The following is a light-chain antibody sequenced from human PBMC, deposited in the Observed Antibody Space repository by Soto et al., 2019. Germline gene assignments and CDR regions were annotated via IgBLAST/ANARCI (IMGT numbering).Light chain of an antibody. CDR1: RGFRSW. CDR3: QQYNSYSLT. V-gene: IGKV1-5*03. J-gene: IGKJ4*01. CDR2: KAS. Sequence: DIQMTQSPSTLSASVETGAPIPSRPGRGFRSWLAWYQQKPGKAPKLLIYKASSLESGVPSRFSGSGSGTEFTLTISSLQPDDFATYYCQQYNSYSLTFGGGTKVEIK.